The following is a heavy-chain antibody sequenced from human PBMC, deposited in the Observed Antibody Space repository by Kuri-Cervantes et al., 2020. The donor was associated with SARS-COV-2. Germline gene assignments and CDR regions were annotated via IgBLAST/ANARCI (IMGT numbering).Heavy chain of an antibody. CDR2: ISYDGSNK. V-gene: IGHV3-30*14. CDR3: AGSTSCPEPDY. J-gene: IGHJ4*02. CDR1: GFTFSSYA. D-gene: IGHD2-2*01. Sequence: LSLTCAASGFTFSSYAMHWVRQAPGKGLEWVAVISYDGSNKYYADSVKGRFTISRDNSENTLYLQMNSLRAEDTAVYYCAGSTSCPEPDYWGQGTLVTVSS.